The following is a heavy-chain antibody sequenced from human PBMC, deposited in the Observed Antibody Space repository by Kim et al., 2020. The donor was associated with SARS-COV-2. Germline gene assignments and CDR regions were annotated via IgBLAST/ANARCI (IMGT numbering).Heavy chain of an antibody. CDR2: IIPILGIA. J-gene: IGHJ4*02. D-gene: IGHD5-18*01. Sequence: SVKVSCKASGGTFSSYAISWVRQAPGQGLEWMGRIIPILGIANYAQKFQGRVTITADKSTSTAYMELSSLRSEDTAVYYCASLPLDTGRSSYYFDYWGQGTLVTVSS. CDR1: GGTFSSYA. V-gene: IGHV1-69*04. CDR3: ASLPLDTGRSSYYFDY.